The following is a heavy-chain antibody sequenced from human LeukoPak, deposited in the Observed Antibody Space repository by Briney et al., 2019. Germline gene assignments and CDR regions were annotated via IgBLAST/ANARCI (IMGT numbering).Heavy chain of an antibody. CDR3: ARGLPIISMLRGVKPSVMFDS. Sequence: SETLSLTCAAYGGSFSGYYWSWIRQPPGKGLEWIGEINHSGSTNYNPSLKSRLSISIDTSKNHFALRLSSVTAADTAVYYCARGLPIISMLRGVKPSVMFDSWGQGTLVTVSS. CDR2: INHSGST. V-gene: IGHV4-34*01. CDR1: GGSFSGYY. J-gene: IGHJ5*01. D-gene: IGHD3-10*01.